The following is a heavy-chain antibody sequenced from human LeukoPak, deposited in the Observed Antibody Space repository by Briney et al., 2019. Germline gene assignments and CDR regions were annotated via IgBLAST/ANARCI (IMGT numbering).Heavy chain of an antibody. Sequence: SETLSLTCTVSGGSIGSGGYYWSWLRQHPGKGLEWIGYIYYSGSTYYNPSLKSRVTISVDTSKNQFSLKLSSVTAADTAVYYCARGGYCSGGSCATGQWFDPWGQGTLVTVSS. CDR1: GGSIGSGGYY. J-gene: IGHJ5*02. V-gene: IGHV4-31*03. CDR2: IYYSGST. D-gene: IGHD2-15*01. CDR3: ARGGYCSGGSCATGQWFDP.